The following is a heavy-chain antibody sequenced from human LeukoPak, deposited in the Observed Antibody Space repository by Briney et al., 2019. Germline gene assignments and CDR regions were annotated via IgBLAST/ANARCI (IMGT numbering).Heavy chain of an antibody. CDR2: IYYSGST. CDR1: GGSISSYY. CDR3: ARAYTASYGWFDP. J-gene: IGHJ5*02. D-gene: IGHD5-18*01. V-gene: IGHV4-59*01. Sequence: SETLSLTCTVSGGSISSYYGSWIRQPPGKGLEWIGYIYYSGSTNYNPSLKSRVTISVDTSKNQFSLKLSSVTAADTAVYYCARAYTASYGWFDPWGQGTLVTVSS.